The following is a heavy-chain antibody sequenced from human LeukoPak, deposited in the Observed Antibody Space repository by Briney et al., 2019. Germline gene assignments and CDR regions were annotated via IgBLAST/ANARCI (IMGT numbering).Heavy chain of an antibody. CDR1: GYTFTGYY. V-gene: IGHV1-46*01. Sequence: ASVKVSCKASGYTFTGYYIHWMRQAPGQGLEWMGIINPSGGSTSYAQKFQGRVTMTRDTSTSTVYMELSSLRSEDTAVYYCARGRVRGVISYYFDYWGQGTLVTVSS. D-gene: IGHD3-10*01. CDR2: INPSGGST. CDR3: ARGRVRGVISYYFDY. J-gene: IGHJ4*02.